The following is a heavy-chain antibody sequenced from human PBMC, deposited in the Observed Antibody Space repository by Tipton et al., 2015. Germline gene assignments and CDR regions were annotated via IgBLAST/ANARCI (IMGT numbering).Heavy chain of an antibody. J-gene: IGHJ5*02. Sequence: TLSLTCTVSGGSISSDGYYWYWIRQHPGKGLEWIGYIYYSGSTYYNPSLKSRVTISVDTSKNQFSLKLSSVTAADTAVYYCARDSHDYETFDAWGQGTLVTVSS. CDR1: GGSISSDGYY. CDR2: IYYSGST. V-gene: IGHV4-31*03. D-gene: IGHD4-17*01. CDR3: ARDSHDYETFDA.